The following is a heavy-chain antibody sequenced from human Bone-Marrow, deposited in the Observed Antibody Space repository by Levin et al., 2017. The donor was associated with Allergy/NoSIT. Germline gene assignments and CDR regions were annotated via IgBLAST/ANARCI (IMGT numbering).Heavy chain of an antibody. V-gene: IGHV3-7*01. J-gene: IGHJ4*02. D-gene: IGHD1-26*01. CDR2: IKQDGSEK. Sequence: GGSLRLSCAASGFTFSSYWMSWVRQAPGKGLEWVANIKQDGSEKYYVDSVKGRFTISRDNAKNSLYLQMNSLRAEDTAVYYCARVALVGATGGDFDYWGQGTLVTVSS. CDR3: ARVALVGATGGDFDY. CDR1: GFTFSSYW.